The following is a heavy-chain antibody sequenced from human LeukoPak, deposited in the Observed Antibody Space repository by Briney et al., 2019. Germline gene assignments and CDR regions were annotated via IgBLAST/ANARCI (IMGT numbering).Heavy chain of an antibody. CDR2: IYHSGST. D-gene: IGHD1-26*01. CDR3: ARAESIVGATIAYFQH. CDR1: GGSISSSNW. Sequence: SETLSLTCTVSGGSISSSNWWSWVRQPPGKGLEWIGEIYHSGSTNYNPSLKSRVTISVDKSKNQFSLKLSSVTAADTAVYYCARAESIVGATIAYFQHWGQGTLVTVSS. J-gene: IGHJ1*01. V-gene: IGHV4-4*02.